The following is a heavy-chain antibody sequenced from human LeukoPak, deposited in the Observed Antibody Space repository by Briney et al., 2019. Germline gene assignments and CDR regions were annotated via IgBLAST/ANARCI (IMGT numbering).Heavy chain of an antibody. Sequence: ASVKVSCKASGYTFTSYDINWVRQATGQGLEWMGWMNANSGNTGYAQKFQGRVTMTRNTSISTAYMELSSLRSEDTAVYYSARTPAGVYVYYYYYYMDVWGKGTTVTVSS. CDR3: ARTPAGVYVYYYYYYMDV. CDR2: MNANSGNT. V-gene: IGHV1-8*01. J-gene: IGHJ6*03. D-gene: IGHD6-13*01. CDR1: GYTFTSYD.